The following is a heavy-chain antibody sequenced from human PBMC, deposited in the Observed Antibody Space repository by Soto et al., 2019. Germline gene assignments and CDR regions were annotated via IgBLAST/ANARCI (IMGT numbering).Heavy chain of an antibody. CDR3: ARDPEGEYSSGLIN. V-gene: IGHV6-1*01. D-gene: IGHD6-19*01. CDR1: GDSVSSNSAA. Sequence: SQTLSLTCAIYGDSVSSNSAAWNWIRQSPSRGLEWLGRTYYRSKWYNDYAVSVKSRITINPDTSKNQFSLQLKSVTPEDTAVYYCARDPEGEYSSGLINWGQGTMVTVSS. J-gene: IGHJ3*01. CDR2: TYYRSKWYN.